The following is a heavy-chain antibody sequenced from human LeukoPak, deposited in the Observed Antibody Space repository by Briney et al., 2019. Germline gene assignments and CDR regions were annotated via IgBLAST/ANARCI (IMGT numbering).Heavy chain of an antibody. D-gene: IGHD1-26*01. CDR1: GYSFTTYW. CDR2: IYPGDSDT. V-gene: IGHV5-51*01. Sequence: KLRESLKISCKGSGYSFTTYWIAWVRQMPGKGLEWMGVIYPGDSDTRYSPSFQGQVTLSADKSISTAYLQWSSLKASDTAIYYCARALVGAATLSYWGQGTLVTVSS. J-gene: IGHJ4*02. CDR3: ARALVGAATLSY.